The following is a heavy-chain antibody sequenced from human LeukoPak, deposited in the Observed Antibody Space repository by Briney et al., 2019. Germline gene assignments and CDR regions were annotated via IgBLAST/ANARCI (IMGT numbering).Heavy chain of an antibody. CDR2: ISGSGGST. Sequence: GGSLRLSCAASGFTFSNYAMSWVRQAPGKGLEWVSAISGSGGSTYYADSVKGRFTISRDNSKNTLYLQMNSLRAEDTAVYYCANQYRDYDILTGYYNWFDPWGQGTLVTVSS. D-gene: IGHD3-9*01. CDR1: GFTFSNYA. J-gene: IGHJ5*02. V-gene: IGHV3-23*01. CDR3: ANQYRDYDILTGYYNWFDP.